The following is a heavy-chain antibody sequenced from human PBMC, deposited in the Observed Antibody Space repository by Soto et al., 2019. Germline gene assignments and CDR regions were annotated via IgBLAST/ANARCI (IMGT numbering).Heavy chain of an antibody. CDR1: GGSISSGGYS. CDR3: ARGGGSPYHDHEFDY. D-gene: IGHD2-2*01. Sequence: PSETLSLTCAVSGGSISSGGYSWSWIRQPPGKGLEWIGYIYHSGSTYYNPSLKSRVTISVDRSRNQLSLKLSSVTTADTAVYYCARGGGSPYHDHEFDYWGQGILVTVSS. J-gene: IGHJ4*02. CDR2: IYHSGST. V-gene: IGHV4-30-2*01.